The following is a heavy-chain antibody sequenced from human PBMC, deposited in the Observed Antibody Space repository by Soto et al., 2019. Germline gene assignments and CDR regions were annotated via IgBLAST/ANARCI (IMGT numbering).Heavy chain of an antibody. CDR1: GFTFSSYS. CDR2: ISSSSSTI. D-gene: IGHD2-21*02. CDR3: ARSYCGGDCYPFDY. Sequence: EVLLVESGGGLVQPGGSLRLSCAASGFTFSSYSMNWVRQAPGKGLEWVSYISSSSSTIYYADSVKGRFTISRDNAKNSLYLQMNSLRDEDTAVYYCARSYCGGDCYPFDYWGQGTLVTVSS. J-gene: IGHJ4*02. V-gene: IGHV3-48*02.